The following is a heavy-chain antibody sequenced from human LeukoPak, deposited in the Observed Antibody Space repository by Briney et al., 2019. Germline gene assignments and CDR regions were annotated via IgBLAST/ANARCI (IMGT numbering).Heavy chain of an antibody. CDR1: GFTFSNAW. CDR3: TTEEITMIVVVS. Sequence: GGSLRLSCAASGFTFSNAWMSWVRQAPGKGLEWVGRIKSKTDGGTTDYAAPVKGRFTISRDDSKNTLYLQMNNLKTEDTAVYYCTTEEITMIVVVSWGQGTLVTVSS. J-gene: IGHJ4*02. CDR2: IKSKTDGGTT. D-gene: IGHD3-22*01. V-gene: IGHV3-15*01.